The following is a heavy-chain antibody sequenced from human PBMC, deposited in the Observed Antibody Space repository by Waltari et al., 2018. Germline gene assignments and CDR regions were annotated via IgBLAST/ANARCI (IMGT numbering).Heavy chain of an antibody. Sequence: QVQLQESGPGLVKPSETLSLTCTVSGGSISSYYWSWIRQPPGKGLEWIGYIYYSGSTNSNPSLKSRVTIAVDTSKNQFSLKLSSVTAADTAVYYCARDEPPSYGGNPAGMDVWGQGTTVTVSS. D-gene: IGHD4-17*01. J-gene: IGHJ6*02. CDR3: ARDEPPSYGGNPAGMDV. V-gene: IGHV4-59*01. CDR1: GGSISSYY. CDR2: IYYSGST.